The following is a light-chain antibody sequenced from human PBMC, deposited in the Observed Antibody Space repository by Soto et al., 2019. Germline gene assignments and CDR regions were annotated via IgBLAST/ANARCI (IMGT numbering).Light chain of an antibody. CDR1: XSLLHSNGYNY. V-gene: IGKV2-28*01. CDR3: MQALQTR. CDR2: LGS. J-gene: IGKJ1*01. Sequence: DIVMTPSPLSIRITXTASTSIPXXXXXSLLHSNGYNYLDWYLQKPGQSPQLLIYLGSNRASGVPDRFSGSGSGTDFTLKISRVEAEDVGVYYCMQALQTRFGQGTKVDNK.